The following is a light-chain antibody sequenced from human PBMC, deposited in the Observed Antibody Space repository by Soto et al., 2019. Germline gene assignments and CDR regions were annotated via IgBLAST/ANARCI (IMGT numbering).Light chain of an antibody. CDR3: QQYYSYPLT. Sequence: AFRMTQSPSSFSASTGDRVTITCRASQGISSYLAWYQQKPGKAPKLLIYAASTLQSGVPSRFSGSGSGTDFTLTISCLQSEDFATYYCQQYYSYPLTSGGGTKVEIK. CDR2: AAS. V-gene: IGKV1-8*01. CDR1: QGISSY. J-gene: IGKJ4*01.